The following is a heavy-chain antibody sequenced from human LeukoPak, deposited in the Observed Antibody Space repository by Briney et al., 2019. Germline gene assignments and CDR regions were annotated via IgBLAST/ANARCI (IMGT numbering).Heavy chain of an antibody. CDR3: AREVGAVASY. V-gene: IGHV1-2*02. Sequence: ASVKVSCKASGYTFTGYYMHWVRQAPGQGLEWMGWINPNSGGTNYAQKFQGRVTMTRDTSISTACMELSRLRSDDTAVYYCAREVGAVASYWGQGTLVTVSS. J-gene: IGHJ4*02. CDR2: INPNSGGT. CDR1: GYTFTGYY. D-gene: IGHD6-19*01.